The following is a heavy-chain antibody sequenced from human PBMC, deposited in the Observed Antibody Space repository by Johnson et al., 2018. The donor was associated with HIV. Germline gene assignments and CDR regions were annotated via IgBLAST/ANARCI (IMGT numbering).Heavy chain of an antibody. Sequence: VQLVESGGGLVQPGGSLRLSCAASGFTFSSYAMHWVRQAPGKGLEYVSAISSNGGSTYYANSVKGRFTISRDNSKNTLYLQMGSLRAEDMAVYYCARGLTIFGVVTDAFDIWAQGTMVTVSS. CDR1: GFTFSSYA. CDR3: ARGLTIFGVVTDAFDI. V-gene: IGHV3-64*01. J-gene: IGHJ3*02. CDR2: ISSNGGST. D-gene: IGHD3-3*01.